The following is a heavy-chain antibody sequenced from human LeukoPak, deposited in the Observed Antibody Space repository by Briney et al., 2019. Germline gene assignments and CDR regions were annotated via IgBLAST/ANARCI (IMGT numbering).Heavy chain of an antibody. J-gene: IGHJ4*02. CDR1: GFTFSSYS. Sequence: GGSLRLSCAASGFTFSSYSMNWVRQAPGKGLEWVSSISSSSYIYYADSVKGRFTISRDNAKNSLYLQMNSLRAEDTALYYCARGGSGSYNVDYWGQGTLVTVSS. V-gene: IGHV3-21*04. CDR3: ARGGSGSYNVDY. D-gene: IGHD1-26*01. CDR2: ISSSSYI.